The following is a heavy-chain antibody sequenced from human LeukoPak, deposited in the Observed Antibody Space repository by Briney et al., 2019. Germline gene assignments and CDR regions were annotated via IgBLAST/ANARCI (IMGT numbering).Heavy chain of an antibody. CDR3: ARDHAADIVVTGEDY. V-gene: IGHV3-30-3*01. J-gene: IGHJ4*02. D-gene: IGHD5-12*01. Sequence: GGSLRLSCAASGFTFSNYAMHWVRQAPGKGLEWVAVISYDGHYKYYADSVKGRFTISRDNSRNTLYLQMNSLRGEDTAVYYCARDHAADIVVTGEDYWGQGTGVTVSS. CDR2: ISYDGHYK. CDR1: GFTFSNYA.